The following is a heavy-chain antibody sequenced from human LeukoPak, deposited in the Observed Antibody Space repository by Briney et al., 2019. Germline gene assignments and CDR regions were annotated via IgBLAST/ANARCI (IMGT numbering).Heavy chain of an antibody. CDR2: ISGSGGST. D-gene: IGHD5-24*01. Sequence: PGGSLRLSCAASGFTFSGYAMSWVRQAPGKGLEWVSAISGSGGSTYYADSVKGRFTISRDNPKNLLFLQINSLRVEDTAVYYCARETPRRGETRDGYRWGQGTVVTVSS. CDR3: ARETPRRGETRDGYR. CDR1: GFTFSGYA. V-gene: IGHV3-23*01. J-gene: IGHJ4*02.